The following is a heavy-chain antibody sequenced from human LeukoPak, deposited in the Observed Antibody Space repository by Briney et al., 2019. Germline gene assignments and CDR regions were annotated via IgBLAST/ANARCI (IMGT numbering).Heavy chain of an antibody. CDR2: IYYSGST. Sequence: PSETLSLTCTVSGGSISSGSYYWGWIRQPPGKGLEWIGSIYYSGSTYYNPSLKSRVTISVDTSKTQFSLKLSSVTAADTAVYYCERQKNSWPDHFDYWGQGTLVTVSS. CDR3: ERQKNSWPDHFDY. CDR1: GGSISSGSYY. V-gene: IGHV4-39*01. D-gene: IGHD4-23*01. J-gene: IGHJ4*02.